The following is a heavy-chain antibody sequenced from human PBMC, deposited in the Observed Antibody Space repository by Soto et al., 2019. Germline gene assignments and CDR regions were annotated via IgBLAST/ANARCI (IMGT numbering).Heavy chain of an antibody. J-gene: IGHJ6*02. CDR1: GGTFSSYA. CDR2: IIPIFGTA. D-gene: IGHD1-26*01. V-gene: IGHV1-69*13. CDR3: ARGGYSGSYFWPPVNGMDV. Sequence: SVKVSCKASGGTFSSYAISWVRQAPGQGLEWMGGIIPIFGTANYAQKLQGRVTITADESTSTAYMELSSLRSEDTAVYYCARGGYSGSYFWPPVNGMDVWGQGTTVTVSS.